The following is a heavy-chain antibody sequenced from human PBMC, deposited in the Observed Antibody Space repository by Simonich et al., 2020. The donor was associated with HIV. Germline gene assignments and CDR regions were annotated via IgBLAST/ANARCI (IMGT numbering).Heavy chain of an antibody. CDR3: ARKGILEWLLSVSGPPYYYYGMDV. CDR2: INHITST. J-gene: IGHJ6*02. D-gene: IGHD3-3*01. Sequence: QVQLQQWGAGLLKPSETLSLTCAVYGGSFSGYYWSWIRQPPGKGLEWIGEINHITSTNNNPSPQSRVTMSGDTSKNQVSLRLGSVTSADTAVYYCARKGILEWLLSVSGPPYYYYGMDVWGQGTTVTVSS. CDR1: GGSFSGYY. V-gene: IGHV4-34*01.